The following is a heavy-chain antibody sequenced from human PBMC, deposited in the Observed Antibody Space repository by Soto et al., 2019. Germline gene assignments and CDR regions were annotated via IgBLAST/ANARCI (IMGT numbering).Heavy chain of an antibody. CDR2: IYYSGST. CDR3: ARLPKGYDDSGYYYYYMDV. Sequence: SETLSLTCTVSGSSISSYYWSWIRQPPGKGLEWIGYIYYSGSTNYNPSLKSRVTISVDTSKNQFSLKLSSVTAADTAVYYCARLPKGYDDSGYYYYYMDVWGKGTTVTVSS. J-gene: IGHJ6*03. CDR1: GSSISSYY. V-gene: IGHV4-59*08. D-gene: IGHD5-18*01.